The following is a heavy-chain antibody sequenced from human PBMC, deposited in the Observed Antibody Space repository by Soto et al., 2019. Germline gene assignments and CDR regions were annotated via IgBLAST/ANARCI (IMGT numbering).Heavy chain of an antibody. CDR1: GFSFSTYN. CDR2: ISTTSFTI. D-gene: IGHD2-15*01. V-gene: IGHV3-48*02. CDR3: ARDRCYDGTCYSASDS. J-gene: IGHJ5*01. Sequence: GGSLRLSCAASGFSFSTYNMDWVRQAPGKGPEWIAYISTTSFTIYYADSVKGRFTISRDNDRNSLYLEMNSLRDEDTAVYYCARDRCYDGTCYSASDSWGQGTLVTVSS.